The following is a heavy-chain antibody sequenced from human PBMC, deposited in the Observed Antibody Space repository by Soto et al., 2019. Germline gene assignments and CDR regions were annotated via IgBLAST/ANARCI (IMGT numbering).Heavy chain of an antibody. Sequence: XETLSLTCAVAGGSISSSNWWSWVRQPPVKGLEWIGEIYHSGSTNYNPSLKSRVTISVDKSKNQFSLKLSSVTAADTAVYYCARVVTGTPYYYYYGMDVWGQGPTVTVSS. CDR1: GGSISSSNW. CDR2: IYHSGST. D-gene: IGHD1-20*01. V-gene: IGHV4-4*02. CDR3: ARVVTGTPYYYYYGMDV. J-gene: IGHJ6*02.